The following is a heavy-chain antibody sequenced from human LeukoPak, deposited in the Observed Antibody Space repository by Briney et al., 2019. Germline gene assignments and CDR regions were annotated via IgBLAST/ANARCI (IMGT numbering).Heavy chain of an antibody. CDR1: GYTFTSYD. CDR2: ISAYNGNT. D-gene: IGHD3-22*01. Sequence: ASVKVSCKASGYTFTSYDISRVRQAPGQGLEWMGWISAYNGNTNYAQKLQGRVTMTTDTSTSTAYMELRSLRSDDTAVYYCARERDRNYYDSSGPWFDYWGQGTLVTVSS. V-gene: IGHV1-18*01. CDR3: ARERDRNYYDSSGPWFDY. J-gene: IGHJ4*02.